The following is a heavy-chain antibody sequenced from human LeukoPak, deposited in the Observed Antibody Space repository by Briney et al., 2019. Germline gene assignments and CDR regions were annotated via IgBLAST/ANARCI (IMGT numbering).Heavy chain of an antibody. CDR3: ARDPSLRTTLDY. J-gene: IGHJ4*02. CDR2: ISGDEIWT. CDR1: GFTLSNYW. Sequence: GGSLRLSCAASGFTLSNYWMHWVRQAPGKGLVWVSRISGDEIWTSYADSVKGRFIISRDNAKNTLYLQMNSLSTEDTAVYYCARDPSLRTTLDYWGQGTLVTVSS. D-gene: IGHD1-1*01. V-gene: IGHV3-74*01.